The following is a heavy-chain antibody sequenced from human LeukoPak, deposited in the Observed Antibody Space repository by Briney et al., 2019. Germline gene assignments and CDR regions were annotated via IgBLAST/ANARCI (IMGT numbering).Heavy chain of an antibody. CDR3: ARGGSGSYSDYYYYYYMGV. CDR2: IIPIFGTA. CDR1: GGTFSSYA. V-gene: IGHV1-69*13. J-gene: IGHJ6*03. D-gene: IGHD3-10*01. Sequence: ASVKVSCKASGGTFSSYAISWVRQAPGQGLEWMGGIIPIFGTANYAQKFQGRVTITADESTSTAYMELSSLRSEDTAVYYCARGGSGSYSDYYYYYYMGVWGKGTTVTVSS.